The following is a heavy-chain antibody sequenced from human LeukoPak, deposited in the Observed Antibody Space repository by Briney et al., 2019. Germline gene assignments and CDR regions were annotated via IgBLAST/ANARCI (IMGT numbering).Heavy chain of an antibody. J-gene: IGHJ4*02. Sequence: GGSLRLSCAASGFTFSSYSMNWVRQAPGKGLEWVSHISSSSSTIYYADSVKGRFTISRDNSKNTLYLQMNSLRAEDTAVYYCAKEYYDFWSGYPHDYWGQGTLVTVSS. D-gene: IGHD3-3*01. CDR2: ISSSSSTI. V-gene: IGHV3-48*01. CDR3: AKEYYDFWSGYPHDY. CDR1: GFTFSSYS.